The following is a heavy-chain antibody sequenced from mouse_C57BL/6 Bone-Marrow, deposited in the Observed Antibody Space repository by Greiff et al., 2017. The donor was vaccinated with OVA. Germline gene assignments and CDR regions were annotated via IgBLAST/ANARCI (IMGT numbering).Heavy chain of an antibody. J-gene: IGHJ1*03. V-gene: IGHV1-82*01. CDR2: IYPGDGDT. Sequence: QVQLQQSGPELVKPGASVKISCKASGYAFSSSWMNWVKQRPGQGLEWIGRIYPGDGDTNYNGKFKGKATLTADKSSSTAYMQLSSLTSEDSAVYFCAKPGHYYGSSYWYFDVWGTGTTVTVSS. CDR1: GYAFSSSW. CDR3: AKPGHYYGSSYWYFDV. D-gene: IGHD1-1*01.